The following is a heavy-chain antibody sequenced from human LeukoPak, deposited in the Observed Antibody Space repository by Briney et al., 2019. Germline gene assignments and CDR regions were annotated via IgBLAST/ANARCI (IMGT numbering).Heavy chain of an antibody. CDR1: GFTFSSYA. D-gene: IGHD5-18*01. CDR3: ARGVDWSYGISDGMDV. J-gene: IGHJ6*02. V-gene: IGHV3-30-3*01. CDR2: MSYDGSNK. Sequence: GGSLRLSCAASGFTFSSYAMHWVRQAPGKGLEWEAVMSYDGSNKYYADSVKGRFTISRDNSKNTLYLQMNSLRAEDTAVYYCARGVDWSYGISDGMDVWGQGTTVTVSS.